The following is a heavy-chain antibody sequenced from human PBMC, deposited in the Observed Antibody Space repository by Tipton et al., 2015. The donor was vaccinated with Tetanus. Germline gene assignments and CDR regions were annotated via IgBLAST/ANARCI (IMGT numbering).Heavy chain of an antibody. CDR1: GGPVSSSNW. V-gene: IGHV4-4*02. CDR3: ARTPDYYYGMDV. CDR2: IYYSGTT. J-gene: IGHJ6*02. Sequence: GLVKPSGTLSLTCDVSGGPVSSSNWWSWVRQAPGKGLEWIGEIYYSGTTNYNPSLKSRVTISTDKSKNQVSLRLNSGTAADTAVYFCARTPDYYYGMDVWGQGTTVTVSS.